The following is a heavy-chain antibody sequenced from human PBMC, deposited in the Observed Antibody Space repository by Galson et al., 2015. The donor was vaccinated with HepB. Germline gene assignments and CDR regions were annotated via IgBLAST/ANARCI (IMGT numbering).Heavy chain of an antibody. J-gene: IGHJ4*02. D-gene: IGHD6-13*01. CDR2: INPNSGGT. V-gene: IGHV1-2*02. CDR3: ARGGLGRLNPSIAAAGTEDY. CDR1: GYTFTDYY. Sequence: SVKVSCKASGYTFTDYYMHWVRQAPGQGLEWMGWINPNSGGTNYAQKFQGRVTMTRDTSVSTAYMELRRLRYDDTAVYFCARGGLGRLNPSIAAAGTEDYWGQGTLVTVSS.